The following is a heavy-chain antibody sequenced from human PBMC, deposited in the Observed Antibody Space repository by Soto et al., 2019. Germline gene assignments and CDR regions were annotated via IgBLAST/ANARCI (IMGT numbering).Heavy chain of an antibody. V-gene: IGHV4-59*01. CDR1: GGSISSYY. CDR3: AREGGLDFWSGYYTPWFDP. D-gene: IGHD3-3*01. CDR2: IYYSGST. J-gene: IGHJ5*02. Sequence: PSETLSLTCTVSGGSISSYYWSWIRQPPGKGLEWIGYIYYSGSTNYNPSLKSRVTISVDTSKNQFSLKLSSVTAADTAVYYCAREGGLDFWSGYYTPWFDPWGQGTLVTVS.